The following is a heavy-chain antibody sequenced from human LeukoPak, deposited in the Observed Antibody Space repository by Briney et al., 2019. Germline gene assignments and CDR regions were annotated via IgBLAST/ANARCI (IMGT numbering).Heavy chain of an antibody. CDR2: INSDGSST. CDR3: VREPQAEYYFDY. D-gene: IGHD1-14*01. V-gene: IGHV3-74*01. CDR1: GFTFSSYW. J-gene: IGHJ4*02. Sequence: GGSLRLSCAASGFTFSSYWMHWVRHAPGKGLVWVSRINSDGSSTTYADSVKGRFTISRDNAKNTLYLQMNSLRAEDTAVYYCVREPQAEYYFDYWGQGTLVTASS.